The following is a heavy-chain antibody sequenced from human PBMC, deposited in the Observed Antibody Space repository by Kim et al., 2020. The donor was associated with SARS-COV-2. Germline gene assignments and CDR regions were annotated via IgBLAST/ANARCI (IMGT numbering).Heavy chain of an antibody. CDR3: ANRRDIVVVPAAMQWGLDYYYYGMDV. D-gene: IGHD2-2*01. J-gene: IGHJ6*02. CDR2: IWYDGSNK. CDR1: GFTFSSYG. V-gene: IGHV3-33*06. Sequence: GGSLRLSCAASGFTFSSYGMHWVRQAPGKGLEWVAVIWYDGSNKYYADSVKGRFTISRDNSKNTLYLQMNSLRAEDTAVYYCANRRDIVVVPAAMQWGLDYYYYGMDVWGQGTTVTVSS.